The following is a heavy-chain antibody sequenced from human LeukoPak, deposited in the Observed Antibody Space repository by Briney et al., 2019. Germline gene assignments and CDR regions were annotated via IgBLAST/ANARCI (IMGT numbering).Heavy chain of an antibody. CDR1: GGSISSYY. V-gene: IGHV4-59*01. Sequence: SETLSLTCTVSGGSISSYYWIWIRQPPGKGLEWIGYIYYSGSTNYNPSLKSRVTISVDTSKNQFSLKLSSVTAADTAVYYCARVEYSSSGAFDIWGQGTMVTVSS. D-gene: IGHD6-6*01. CDR3: ARVEYSSSGAFDI. CDR2: IYYSGST. J-gene: IGHJ3*02.